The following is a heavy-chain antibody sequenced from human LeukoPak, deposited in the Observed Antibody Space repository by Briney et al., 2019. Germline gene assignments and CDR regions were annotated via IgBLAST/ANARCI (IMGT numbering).Heavy chain of an antibody. CDR2: IDTSGSYI. CDR1: GFTFTSYG. CDR3: ARGLLTETRYCPFDP. D-gene: IGHD1/OR15-1a*01. V-gene: IGHV3-21*04. Sequence: GESLKISCTASGFTFTSYGMNWVRQAPGKGLEWVSFIDTSGSYIYYGDSLKGRVTISRDNAKNSLYLQMNSLRAEDTALYYCARGLLTETRYCPFDPWGQGTLVTVSS. J-gene: IGHJ5*02.